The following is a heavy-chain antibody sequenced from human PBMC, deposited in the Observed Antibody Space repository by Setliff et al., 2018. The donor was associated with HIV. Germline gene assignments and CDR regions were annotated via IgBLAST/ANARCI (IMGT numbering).Heavy chain of an antibody. Sequence: ASVKVSCKASGGTSSTYAINWVRQAPGQGLEWMGWINTKPGNPTYAQGLTGQFVFSLDTSISTAYLQISSLKAEDIAVYYCARDGYYYDSSGHLAYYFDYWGQGTLVTVSS. CDR3: ARDGYYYDSSGHLAYYFDY. J-gene: IGHJ4*02. V-gene: IGHV7-4-1*02. CDR1: GGTSSTYA. D-gene: IGHD3-22*01. CDR2: INTKPGNP.